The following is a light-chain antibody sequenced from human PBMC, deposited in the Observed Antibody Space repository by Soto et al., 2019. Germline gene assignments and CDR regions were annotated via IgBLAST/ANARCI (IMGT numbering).Light chain of an antibody. J-gene: IGKJ4*01. CDR3: QQYGSSLT. CDR2: DAS. V-gene: IGKV3-15*01. Sequence: EIVMTQSPATLSVSPGEGATLSCRASQSVRSKLAWYQQKPGQAPRLLIYDASTRATGIPARFSGSGSGTDFTLTISRLEPEDFAVYYCQQYGSSLTLGGGTKVDIK. CDR1: QSVRSK.